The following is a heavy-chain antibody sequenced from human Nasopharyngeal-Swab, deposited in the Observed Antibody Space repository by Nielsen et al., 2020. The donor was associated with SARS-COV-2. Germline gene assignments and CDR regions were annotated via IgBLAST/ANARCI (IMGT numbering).Heavy chain of an antibody. J-gene: IGHJ4*02. D-gene: IGHD1-26*01. V-gene: IGHV4-34*01. CDR1: GASFSGYY. CDR3: ARIRVEELRGFDY. Sequence: SETLSPTCAVYGASFSGYYWTWIRQPPGKGLEWIGEINHSGSTNYNPSLKSRVTISVDTSKNQFSLKLTSVTAADTAMYYCARIRVEELRGFDYWGQGTLVTVSS. CDR2: INHSGST.